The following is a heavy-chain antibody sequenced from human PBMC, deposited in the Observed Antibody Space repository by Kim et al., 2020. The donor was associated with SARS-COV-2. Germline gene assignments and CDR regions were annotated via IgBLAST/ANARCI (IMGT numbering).Heavy chain of an antibody. Sequence: GGSLRLSCATSGFTFSSYEMNWVRQAPGKGLELVSYISSSGATIYYADSVKGRFTISRDNAKNSLYLQMDSLRAEDTAVYYCARDHGIAVAGDAFNIWGQGTVVTVSS. V-gene: IGHV3-48*03. CDR3: ARDHGIAVAGDAFNI. CDR2: ISSSGATI. CDR1: GFTFSSYE. D-gene: IGHD6-19*01. J-gene: IGHJ3*02.